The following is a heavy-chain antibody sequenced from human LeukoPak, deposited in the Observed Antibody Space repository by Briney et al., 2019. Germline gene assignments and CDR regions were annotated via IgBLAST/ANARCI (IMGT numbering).Heavy chain of an antibody. Sequence: QAGGSLRLSCAASGFTFSTYGMHWVRQAPGKGLEWVAIISYHGSNKYYADSVKGRFTISRDNSKNTLYLQMNSLRAEDTAVYYCAELGITMIGGVWGKGTTVTISS. CDR1: GFTFSTYG. CDR3: AELGITMIGGV. D-gene: IGHD3-10*02. V-gene: IGHV3-30*18. J-gene: IGHJ6*04. CDR2: ISYHGSNK.